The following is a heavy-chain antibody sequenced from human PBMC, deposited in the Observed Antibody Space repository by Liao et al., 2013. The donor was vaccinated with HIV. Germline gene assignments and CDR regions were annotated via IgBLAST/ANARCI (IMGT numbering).Heavy chain of an antibody. J-gene: IGHJ3*02. V-gene: IGHV4-4*07. CDR3: AGWFEDAFDI. CDR2: IYSSGST. CDR1: GGSISSYY. Sequence: QVQLQESGPGLVKPSETLSLTCTVSGGSISSYYWSWIRQPAGKGLEWIGRIYSSGSTNYNSSLKSRVTMSVDTSKNQFSLKLSSVTAADTAMYYCAGWFEDAFDIWGLGTMVTVSS. D-gene: IGHD3-10*01.